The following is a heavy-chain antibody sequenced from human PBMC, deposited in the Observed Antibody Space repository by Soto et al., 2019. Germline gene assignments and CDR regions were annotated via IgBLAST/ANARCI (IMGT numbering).Heavy chain of an antibody. V-gene: IGHV3-30-3*01. Sequence: QVQLVESGGGVAQPGRSLRLSCAASGFTFSSYAMHWVRQAPGKGLEWVAVISYDVNNKYYADSVKGRFTISRDNSKSTLYLQMTRLGPEDTALYFCASARGSSTFQYGFHFAYWGQGSGVTVSS. CDR2: ISYDVNNK. D-gene: IGHD5-18*01. J-gene: IGHJ4*02. CDR3: ASARGSSTFQYGFHFAY. CDR1: GFTFSSYA.